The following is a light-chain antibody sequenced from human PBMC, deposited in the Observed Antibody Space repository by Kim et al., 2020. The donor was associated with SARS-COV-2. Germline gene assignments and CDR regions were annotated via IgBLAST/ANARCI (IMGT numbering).Light chain of an antibody. CDR3: QKYNSAPWT. CDR1: QDVANT. CDR2: AAS. Sequence: ASLGERGTLSCRASQDVANTLAWYQQKPGQVPRVLIYAASTMQSGVPSRFSGSGSGTEFTLTIGSLQTEDVATYYCQKYNSAPWTFGPGTKVDIK. J-gene: IGKJ1*01. V-gene: IGKV1-27*01.